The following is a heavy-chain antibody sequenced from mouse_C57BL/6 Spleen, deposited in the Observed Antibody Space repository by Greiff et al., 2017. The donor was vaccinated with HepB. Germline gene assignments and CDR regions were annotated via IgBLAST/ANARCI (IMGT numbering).Heavy chain of an antibody. CDR2: IDPSDSYT. V-gene: IGHV1-50*01. CDR3: ARGILRSSLDY. CDR1: GYTFTSYW. J-gene: IGHJ2*01. D-gene: IGHD1-1*01. Sequence: QVQLQQPGAELVKPGASVKLSCKASGYTFTSYWMQWVKQRPGQGLEWIGEIDPSDSYTNYNQKFKGKATLTVDTSSSTAYMQLSSLTSEDSAVYYCARGILRSSLDYWGQGTTLTVAS.